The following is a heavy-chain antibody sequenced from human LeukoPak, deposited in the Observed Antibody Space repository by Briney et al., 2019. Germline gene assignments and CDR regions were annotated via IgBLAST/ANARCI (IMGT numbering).Heavy chain of an antibody. D-gene: IGHD5-18*01. Sequence: PSETLSLTCTVSGGSIRSSYYYWGWLRQPPGKGLEWIGSIYDSGSTYYNPSLKSRVTISVDTSKNQFSLKLSSVTAADTAVYYCARDQGGYSYGYYYYYGMDVWGQGTTVTVSS. CDR1: GGSIRSSYYY. V-gene: IGHV4-39*07. J-gene: IGHJ6*02. CDR3: ARDQGGYSYGYYYYYGMDV. CDR2: IYDSGST.